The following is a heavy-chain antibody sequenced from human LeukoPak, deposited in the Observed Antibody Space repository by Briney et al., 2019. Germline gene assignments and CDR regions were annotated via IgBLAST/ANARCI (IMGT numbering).Heavy chain of an antibody. Sequence: ASVKVSCKATGYTFTAYYMQWVRQAPGQGLEWMGWISAYNGNTNYAQKLQGRVTMTTDTSTSTAYMELRSLRSDDTAVYYCARDLEWEQHNAFDIWGQGTMVTVSS. J-gene: IGHJ3*02. CDR1: GYTFTAYY. CDR2: ISAYNGNT. V-gene: IGHV1-18*04. CDR3: ARDLEWEQHNAFDI. D-gene: IGHD1-26*01.